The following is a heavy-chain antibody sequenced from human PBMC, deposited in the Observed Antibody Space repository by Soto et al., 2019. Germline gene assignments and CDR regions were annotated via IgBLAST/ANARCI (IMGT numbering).Heavy chain of an antibody. D-gene: IGHD1-26*01. V-gene: IGHV1-18*01. CDR3: ARASGGGVGTTSY. J-gene: IGHJ4*02. CDR1: GYTFSNYG. Sequence: ASVKVSCKASGYTFSNYGINWMRQVPGQGLEWMGWISAYNGKTSYAQRFQGRVSMTTDTSTNTAYMELTSLRSDDTAVYYCARASGGGVGTTSYWGQGTLVTVSS. CDR2: ISAYNGKT.